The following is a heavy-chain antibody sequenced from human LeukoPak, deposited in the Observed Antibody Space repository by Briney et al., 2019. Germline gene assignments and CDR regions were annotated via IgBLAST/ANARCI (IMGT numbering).Heavy chain of an antibody. CDR3: ARSGPHYYYYYMDV. CDR2: IYTSGST. CDR1: GGSISSGSYY. D-gene: IGHD2-8*02. Sequence: TLSLTCTVSGGSISSGSYYWSWIRQPAGKGLEWIGRIYTSGSTNYNPSLKSRVTISVDTSKNQFSLKLSSVTAADTAVYYCARSGPHYYYYYMDVWGKGTTVTISS. J-gene: IGHJ6*03. V-gene: IGHV4-61*02.